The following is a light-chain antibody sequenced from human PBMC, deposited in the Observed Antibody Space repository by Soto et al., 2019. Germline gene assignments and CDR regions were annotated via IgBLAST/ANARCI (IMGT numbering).Light chain of an antibody. Sequence: ELVLTQSPATLSLSPGQRATLSCRASQSVSSSLAWYQQKPGQAPRLLIYDASNRATGIPARFSGSGSGTDFTLTISSLEPEDFAVYYCQQRSNWPLITFGQGTRLEIK. V-gene: IGKV3-11*01. J-gene: IGKJ5*01. CDR1: QSVSSS. CDR2: DAS. CDR3: QQRSNWPLIT.